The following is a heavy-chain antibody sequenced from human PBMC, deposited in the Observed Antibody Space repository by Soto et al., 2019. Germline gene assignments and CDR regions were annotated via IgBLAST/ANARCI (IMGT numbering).Heavy chain of an antibody. V-gene: IGHV3-21*01. CDR1: GFTFSSYS. Sequence: EVQLVESGGGLVKPGGSLRLSCAASGFTFSSYSMNWVRQAPGKGLEWVSSISSSSSYIYYADSVKGRFTISRDNAKNSLYLQMNSLRAEDTAVYYCASDLFRTTKVRWFDPWGQGTLVTVSS. CDR2: ISSSSSYI. J-gene: IGHJ5*02. D-gene: IGHD1-7*01. CDR3: ASDLFRTTKVRWFDP.